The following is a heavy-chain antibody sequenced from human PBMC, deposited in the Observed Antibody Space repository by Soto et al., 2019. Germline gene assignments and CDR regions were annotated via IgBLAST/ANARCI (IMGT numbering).Heavy chain of an antibody. D-gene: IGHD3-22*01. CDR3: AADYDSLADY. CDR2: IIPILGIA. J-gene: IGHJ4*02. CDR1: GGTFSSYT. Sequence: QVQLVQSGAEVKKPGSSVKVSCKASGGTFSSYTISWVRQAPGQGLEWMGRIIPILGIANYAQKFQGRVTITADKPTSTAYMELSSLKSEDTAVYYCAADYDSLADYWGQGTLVTVSS. V-gene: IGHV1-69*02.